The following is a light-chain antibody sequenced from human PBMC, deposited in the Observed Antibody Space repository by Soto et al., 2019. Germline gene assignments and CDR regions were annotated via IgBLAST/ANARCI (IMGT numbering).Light chain of an antibody. V-gene: IGKV1-5*03. CDR1: QSISSW. CDR3: QQYNSYSPT. J-gene: IGKJ1*01. Sequence: DIQMTQSPTTLSASVGGRVTITCRAVQSISSWLAWYQQKPGRAPKLLIYKASSLESGVPSRFSGSGSGTEFTLTISSLQPDDFATYYCQQYNSYSPTFGQGTKVDI. CDR2: KAS.